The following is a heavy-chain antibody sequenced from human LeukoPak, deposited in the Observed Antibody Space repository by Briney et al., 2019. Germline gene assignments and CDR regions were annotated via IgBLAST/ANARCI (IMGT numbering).Heavy chain of an antibody. J-gene: IGHJ3*02. CDR3: ATLFDSSGHYLGAFHI. CDR2: ISSSGSTI. Sequence: GGSLRLSCAASGFSFNDAWMSWIRQAPGKGLEWVSYISSSGSTIYYADSVKGRFTISRDNAKNSLYLQMNSLRAADTAVYYCATLFDSSGHYLGAFHIWGQGTMVTVSS. V-gene: IGHV3-11*04. D-gene: IGHD3-22*01. CDR1: GFSFNDAW.